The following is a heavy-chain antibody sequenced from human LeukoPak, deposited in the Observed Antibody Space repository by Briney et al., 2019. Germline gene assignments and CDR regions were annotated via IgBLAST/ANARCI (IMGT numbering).Heavy chain of an antibody. Sequence: PGGSLRLSCAASGFTFSSYAMHWVRQAPGKGLEWVAVISYDGSNKYYADSVKGRFTISRDNSKNPLYLQMNSLRAEDTAVYYCARGNFTNYYDSSGYSETFDYWGQGTLVTVSS. D-gene: IGHD3-22*01. V-gene: IGHV3-30*01. CDR3: ARGNFTNYYDSSGYSETFDY. CDR2: ISYDGSNK. J-gene: IGHJ4*02. CDR1: GFTFSSYA.